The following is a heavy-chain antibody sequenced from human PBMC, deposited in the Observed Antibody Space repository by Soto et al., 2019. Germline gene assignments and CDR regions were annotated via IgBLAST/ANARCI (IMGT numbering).Heavy chain of an antibody. V-gene: IGHV1-18*01. J-gene: IGHJ4*02. CDR3: ARDDGYNYGQIDY. D-gene: IGHD5-18*01. CDR1: GDTFTSCG. CDR2: ISAYNGTT. Sequence: GASVKVSCTASGDTFTSCGSSWVRQAPGQGLEWVGWISAYNGTTNYAQKVQGRLTMTTDTSTSTAYMELRSLRSDDTALFYCARDDGYNYGQIDYWGQGTLVTVSS.